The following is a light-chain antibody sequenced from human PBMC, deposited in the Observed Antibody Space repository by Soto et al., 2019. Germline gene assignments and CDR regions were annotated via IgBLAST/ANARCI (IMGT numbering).Light chain of an antibody. Sequence: DIQMTQSPSSLSASVGDRVTITCRASQSVSHYLNWYQQKPGKAPKLLIYAASRLQSWVPSRFSGSGSGTDFTLTISSLQPEDFATYFCQQSYSTPRPFGQGTKLDIK. CDR1: QSVSHY. J-gene: IGKJ2*01. V-gene: IGKV1-39*01. CDR3: QQSYSTPRP. CDR2: AAS.